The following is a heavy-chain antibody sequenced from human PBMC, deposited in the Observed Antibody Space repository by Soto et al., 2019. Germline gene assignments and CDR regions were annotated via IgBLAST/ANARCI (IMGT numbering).Heavy chain of an antibody. CDR3: ARMATSGTLNWFDP. J-gene: IGHJ5*02. CDR2: INAGNGNT. V-gene: IGHV1-3*01. Sequence: ASVKVSCKASGYTFTSYAMHWVRQAPGQRLEWMGWINAGNGNTKYSQKFQGRVTMTRDTSTSTAYMELTSLASDDTAVYYCARMATSGTLNWFDPWGQGTLVTVSS. CDR1: GYTFTSYA.